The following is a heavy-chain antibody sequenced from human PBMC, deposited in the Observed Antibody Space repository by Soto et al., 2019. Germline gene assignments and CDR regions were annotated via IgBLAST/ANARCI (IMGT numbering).Heavy chain of an antibody. V-gene: IGHV1-3*01. CDR1: GYTFTSYA. D-gene: IGHD1-1*01. CDR3: ARERNMYGMDV. Sequence: QVQLVQSGAEVKKPGASVKVSCKASGYTFTSYAMHWVRQAPGQRLEWMGWINAGNGNTKYSQKFQGRVTMTRNTSISTAYMELSSLRSEDTVVYYCARERNMYGMDVWGQGTTVTVSS. CDR2: INAGNGNT. J-gene: IGHJ6*02.